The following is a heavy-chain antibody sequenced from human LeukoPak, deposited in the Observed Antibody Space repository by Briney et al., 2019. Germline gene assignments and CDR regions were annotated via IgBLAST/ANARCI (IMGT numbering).Heavy chain of an antibody. CDR1: GYTFISYS. D-gene: IGHD2-2*02. Sequence: ASVKVSCKASGYTFISYSITWVRQAPGQGLEWMGWISAYNGNTNYAQKLQGRVTMTTDTSTSTAYMDLRSLRSGDTAVYYCARDLRYCSSTSCYIHAFDIWGQGTMVTVSS. J-gene: IGHJ3*02. CDR3: ARDLRYCSSTSCYIHAFDI. CDR2: ISAYNGNT. V-gene: IGHV1-18*01.